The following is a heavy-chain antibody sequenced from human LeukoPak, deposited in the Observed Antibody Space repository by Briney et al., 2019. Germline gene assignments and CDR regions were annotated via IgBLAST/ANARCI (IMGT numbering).Heavy chain of an antibody. D-gene: IGHD2-2*01. CDR3: ATYSSSNGREFQY. J-gene: IGHJ1*01. CDR2: IYYTGST. V-gene: IGHV4-59*01. CDR1: GGSISRDY. Sequence: SETLSLTCTVSGGSISRDYWSWIRQPPGKGLEWIGYIYYTGSTNYNPSLKSRVTISVDTSKNQFSLKLSSVTAADTAVYYCATYSSSNGREFQYWGQGTLVTVSS.